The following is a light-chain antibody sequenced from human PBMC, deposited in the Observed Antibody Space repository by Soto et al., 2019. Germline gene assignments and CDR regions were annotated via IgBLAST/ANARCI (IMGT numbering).Light chain of an antibody. CDR3: QKYFSVPFT. J-gene: IGKJ3*01. V-gene: IGKV1-27*01. CDR1: QGIRNS. CDR2: AAS. Sequence: DIQMTQSPSSLSSSVGDRVSITCRASQGIRNSLAWYQQKPGKVPKLLIYAASTVQSGVPSRFSGSGSGTEFTLTISSLQPEDVATYYCQKYFSVPFTFGPGTKVDLK.